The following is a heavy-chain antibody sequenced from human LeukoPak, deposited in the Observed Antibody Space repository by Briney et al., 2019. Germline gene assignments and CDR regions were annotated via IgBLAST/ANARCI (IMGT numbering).Heavy chain of an antibody. V-gene: IGHV2-5*01. J-gene: IGHJ4*02. CDR2: IYWNDDK. D-gene: IGHD6-19*01. CDR1: GFSLSTSGVG. CDR3: AHSPSIEVQWLVLGVGHFDY. Sequence: SGPTLVKPTQTLTLTCTFSGFSLSTSGVGVGWIRQPPGKALEWLALIYWNDDKRYSPSLKSRLTITKDTSKNQVVLTMTNMDPVDTATYYCAHSPSIEVQWLVLGVGHFDYWGQGTLVTVSS.